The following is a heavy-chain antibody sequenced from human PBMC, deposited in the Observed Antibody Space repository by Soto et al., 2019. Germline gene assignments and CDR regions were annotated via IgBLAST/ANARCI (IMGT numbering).Heavy chain of an antibody. CDR3: AKDETPLLRFLEWSPLDY. J-gene: IGHJ4*02. V-gene: IGHV3-30*18. D-gene: IGHD3-3*01. CDR2: ISYDGSNK. Sequence: GGSLRLSCAASGFTFSSYGMHWVRQAPGKGLEWVAVISYDGSNKYYADSVKGRFTISRDNSKNTLYLQMNSLRAEDTAVYYCAKDETPLLRFLEWSPLDYWGQGTLVTVSS. CDR1: GFTFSSYG.